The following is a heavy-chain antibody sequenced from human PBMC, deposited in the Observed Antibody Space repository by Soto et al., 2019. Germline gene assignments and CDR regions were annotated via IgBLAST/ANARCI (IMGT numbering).Heavy chain of an antibody. Sequence: GGSLRLSCAASGFTFSSYAMHWVRQAPGKGLEWVAVISYDGSNKYYADSVKGRFTISRDNSKNTLYLQMNSLRAEDTAVYYCATLRITMIVVVQPFDYWGKGTLVTVSS. D-gene: IGHD3-22*01. V-gene: IGHV3-30-3*01. CDR2: ISYDGSNK. J-gene: IGHJ4*02. CDR3: ATLRITMIVVVQPFDY. CDR1: GFTFSSYA.